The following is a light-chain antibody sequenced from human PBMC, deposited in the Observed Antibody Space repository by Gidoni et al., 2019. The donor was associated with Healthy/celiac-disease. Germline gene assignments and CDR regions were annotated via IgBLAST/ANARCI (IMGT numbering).Light chain of an antibody. CDR1: QSISSW. J-gene: IGKJ3*01. Sequence: DIQMTQSPSTLSASVGDRVTITCRASQSISSWLAWYQQKPGKAPKLLIYKASSIESGVPSRCSGSGSGTEFTLTISSLQPDDFATYYCQQYNSYLFTFGPXTKVDIK. CDR2: KAS. V-gene: IGKV1-5*03. CDR3: QQYNSYLFT.